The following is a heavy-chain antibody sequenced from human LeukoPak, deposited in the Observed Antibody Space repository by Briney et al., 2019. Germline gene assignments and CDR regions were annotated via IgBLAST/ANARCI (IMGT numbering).Heavy chain of an antibody. J-gene: IGHJ4*02. D-gene: IGHD6-13*01. V-gene: IGHV3-30*18. CDR2: IADDGRDK. CDR1: GFTFSTYG. CDR3: AKDGALSAASYYFDY. Sequence: GGSLRLSCAASGFTFSTYGMHWVRQAPGKGLEWVAVIADDGRDKHHADSVKSRFTISRDNSKNTLLLQMNSLRAEDTGVYYCAKDGALSAASYYFDYWGQGTLVTVSS.